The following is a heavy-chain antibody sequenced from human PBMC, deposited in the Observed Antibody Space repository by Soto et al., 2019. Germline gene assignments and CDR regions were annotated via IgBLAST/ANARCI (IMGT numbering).Heavy chain of an antibody. CDR2: INHSGST. J-gene: IGHJ6*02. D-gene: IGHD2-15*01. CDR3: ARLRYCSGGSCYSPVPYYYGMDV. CDR1: GGSFSGYY. V-gene: IGHV4-34*01. Sequence: QVQLQQWGAGLLKPSETLSLTCAVYGGSFSGYYWSWIRQPPGKGLEWIGEINHSGSTNYNPSLQSRVTVSVDTSKNQFSLKLSSVTAADAAVYYCARLRYCSGGSCYSPVPYYYGMDVWGQGTTVTVSS.